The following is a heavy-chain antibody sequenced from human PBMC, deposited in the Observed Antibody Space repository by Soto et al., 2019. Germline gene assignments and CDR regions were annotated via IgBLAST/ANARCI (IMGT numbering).Heavy chain of an antibody. Sequence: SETLSLTCAVSGGSFNSNYWTWVRQPPGKGLEWIGEINHSGSTNYNASLNSRVTISVDTSKNQFSLKLTSVTAADTAVYYCLSARFDYWGQGTLVTVSS. CDR3: LSARFDY. CDR2: INHSGST. J-gene: IGHJ4*02. CDR1: GGSFNSNY. D-gene: IGHD6-19*01. V-gene: IGHV4-34*01.